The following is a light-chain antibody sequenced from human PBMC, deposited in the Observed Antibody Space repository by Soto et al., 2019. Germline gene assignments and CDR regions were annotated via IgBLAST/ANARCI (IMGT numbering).Light chain of an antibody. Sequence: QSVLTQPRSVSGSPGQSVTSSCTGTSSDVGVYNYVSWYQQYPGKAPKIMIYDVSKRPSGVPDRFSGSKSDNTASLTISGLQAEDEADYYCCSYAGSYTFVFGIGTKVTV. V-gene: IGLV2-11*01. J-gene: IGLJ1*01. CDR1: SSDVGVYNY. CDR2: DVS. CDR3: CSYAGSYTFV.